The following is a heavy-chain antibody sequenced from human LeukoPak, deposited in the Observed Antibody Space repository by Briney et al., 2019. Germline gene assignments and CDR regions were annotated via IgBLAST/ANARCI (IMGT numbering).Heavy chain of an antibody. CDR2: IYYSGST. D-gene: IGHD3-9*01. Sequence: SETLSLTCTVSGGSISSYYWSWIRQPPGKGLEWIGYIYYSGSTNYNPSLKSRVTISVDTSKNQFSLKLSSVTAADTAVYYCARQGLRYFDWSSAFDYWGQGTLVTVSS. J-gene: IGHJ4*02. CDR1: GGSISSYY. V-gene: IGHV4-59*08. CDR3: ARQGLRYFDWSSAFDY.